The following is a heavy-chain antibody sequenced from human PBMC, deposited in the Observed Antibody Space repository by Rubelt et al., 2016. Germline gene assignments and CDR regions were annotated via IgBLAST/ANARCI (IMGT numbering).Heavy chain of an antibody. Sequence: QVQLVQSGAEVKKPGSSVKVSCKASGYTFTSYAMHWVRQAPGQRLEWMGWSNAGNGNKKYSQKFQGRVTITRDTSASTAYMELSSLRSEDTAVYYCARDIYSGSYYGYWGQGTLVTVSS. D-gene: IGHD1-26*01. CDR1: GYTFTSYA. CDR2: SNAGNGNK. J-gene: IGHJ4*02. CDR3: ARDIYSGSYYGY. V-gene: IGHV1-3*01.